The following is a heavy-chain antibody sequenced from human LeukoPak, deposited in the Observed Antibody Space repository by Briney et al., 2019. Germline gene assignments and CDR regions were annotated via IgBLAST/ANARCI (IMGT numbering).Heavy chain of an antibody. V-gene: IGHV3-21*04. Sequence: GGSLRLSCAASEFTFSYYNLNWVRQAPGKGLEWVSSITSTGSYTFYADSVKGRFTISRDNAKNSLYLQMNSLRAEDTAIYYCAKNGDRGAYCTGGTCYPYFYYYMDVWGKGTTVTI. D-gene: IGHD2-15*01. J-gene: IGHJ6*03. CDR3: AKNGDRGAYCTGGTCYPYFYYYMDV. CDR1: EFTFSYYN. CDR2: ITSTGSYT.